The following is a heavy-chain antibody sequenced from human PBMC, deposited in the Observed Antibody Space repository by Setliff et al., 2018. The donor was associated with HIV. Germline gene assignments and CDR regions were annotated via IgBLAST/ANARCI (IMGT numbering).Heavy chain of an antibody. CDR3: ARVGERWLQFYYFDN. V-gene: IGHV1-3*01. Sequence: VASVKVSCKVSGYTFSTYAMHWVRQAPGQRLEWMGWINAGNGNTKYSQKFQGRVTITRDTSASTAYMEVSSLRSEDTAVYYCARVGERWLQFYYFDNWGQGTLVTVSS. CDR2: INAGNGNT. J-gene: IGHJ4*02. CDR1: GYTFSTYA. D-gene: IGHD5-12*01.